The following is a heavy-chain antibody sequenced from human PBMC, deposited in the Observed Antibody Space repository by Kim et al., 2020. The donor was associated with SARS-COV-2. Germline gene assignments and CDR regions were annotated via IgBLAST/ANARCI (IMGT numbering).Heavy chain of an antibody. CDR3: ARAGGWFDP. CDR2: INHSGST. CDR1: GGSFSGYY. D-gene: IGHD3-10*01. Sequence: SETLSLTCAVYGGSFSGYYWSWIRQPPGKGLEWIGEINHSGSTNYNPSLKSRVTISVDTSKNQFSLKLSSVTAADTAVYCCARAGGWFDPWGQGTLVTVSS. V-gene: IGHV4-34*01. J-gene: IGHJ5*02.